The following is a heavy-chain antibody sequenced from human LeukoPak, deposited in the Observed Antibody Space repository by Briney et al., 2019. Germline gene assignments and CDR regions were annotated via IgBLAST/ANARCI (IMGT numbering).Heavy chain of an antibody. CDR2: IKQDRSEK. D-gene: IGHD3-10*01. CDR3: AKVGEPYGSGSYYVDY. Sequence: PGGSLRLSCAASGFTFSNYWMSWVRQAPGKGLEWVANIKQDRSEKYYVDSVKGRFTISRDNSKNTLYLQLNSLRADDTAVYYCAKVGEPYGSGSYYVDYWGQGTLVTVSS. J-gene: IGHJ4*02. CDR1: GFTFSNYW. V-gene: IGHV3-7*03.